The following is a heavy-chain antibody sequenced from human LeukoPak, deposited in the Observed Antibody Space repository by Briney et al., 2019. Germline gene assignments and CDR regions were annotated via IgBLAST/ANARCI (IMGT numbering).Heavy chain of an antibody. Sequence: GGSLRLSCAASGFTFSSYSMNWVRQAPGKGLEWVSSISSSSSYIYYADSVKGRFTISRDNARNSLYLQMNSLRAEDTAVYYCAGSGGGHPYYFDFWGQGTLVTVSS. J-gene: IGHJ4*02. CDR3: AGSGGGHPYYFDF. D-gene: IGHD2-15*01. V-gene: IGHV3-21*04. CDR1: GFTFSSYS. CDR2: ISSSSSYI.